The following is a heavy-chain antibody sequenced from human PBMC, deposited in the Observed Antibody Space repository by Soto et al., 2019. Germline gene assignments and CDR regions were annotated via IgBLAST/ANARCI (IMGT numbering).Heavy chain of an antibody. CDR2: INAGNGNT. CDR3: AREGYSYGYTYFDY. D-gene: IGHD5-18*01. V-gene: IGHV1-3*01. J-gene: IGHJ4*02. Sequence: ASVKVSCKVSGYTLTELSMHWVRQAPGKGLEWMGWINAGNGNTKYSQKFQGRVTITRDTSASTAYMELSSLRSEDTAVYYCAREGYSYGYTYFDYWGQGTLVTVSS. CDR1: GYTLTELS.